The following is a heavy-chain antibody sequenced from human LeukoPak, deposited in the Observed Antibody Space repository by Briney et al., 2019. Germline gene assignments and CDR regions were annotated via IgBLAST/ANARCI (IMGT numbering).Heavy chain of an antibody. CDR1: GGSFSRYY. Sequence: SETLSLTCAVYGGSFSRYYWSWTRQSPGKGLEWIAEIDHRGDTNYNPSVKSRVTISVDTSKNQFSLRVRSLSAADTAVYYCARGATISETGYFDFWGQGTLVTVSS. J-gene: IGHJ4*02. D-gene: IGHD3-9*01. CDR3: ARGATISETGYFDF. CDR2: IDHRGDT. V-gene: IGHV4-34*01.